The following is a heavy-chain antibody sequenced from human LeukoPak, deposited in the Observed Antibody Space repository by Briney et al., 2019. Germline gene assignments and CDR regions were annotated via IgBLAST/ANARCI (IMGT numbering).Heavy chain of an antibody. Sequence: SETLSLTCAVSGYSISSGYYWGWIRQPPGKGLEWIGSIYHSGSTYYNPSLKSRVTISVDTSKYQFSLKLSSVTAADTAVYYCARGSDYGDYESNWFDPWGQGTLVTVSS. CDR2: IYHSGST. V-gene: IGHV4-38-2*01. J-gene: IGHJ5*02. D-gene: IGHD4-17*01. CDR3: ARGSDYGDYESNWFDP. CDR1: GYSISSGYY.